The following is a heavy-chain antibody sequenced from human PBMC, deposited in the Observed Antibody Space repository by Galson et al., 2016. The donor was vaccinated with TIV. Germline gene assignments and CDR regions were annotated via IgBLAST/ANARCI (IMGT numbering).Heavy chain of an antibody. V-gene: IGHV3-23*01. CDR2: MSASGGST. CDR1: GFTFSRFT. Sequence: SLRLSCAGSGFTFSRFTMCWVRQAPGKGLQWVSSMSASGGSTYYADSVKGRFTIPREISKNTLYLQMNSLRAEDTAMYYCVKGSSWSPPVPNYFDHWGQGALVTVSS. J-gene: IGHJ4*02. CDR3: VKGSSWSPPVPNYFDH. D-gene: IGHD6-13*01.